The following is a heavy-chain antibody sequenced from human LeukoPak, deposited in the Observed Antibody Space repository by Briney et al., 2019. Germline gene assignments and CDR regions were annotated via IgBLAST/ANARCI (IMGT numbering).Heavy chain of an antibody. CDR2: MNPNNGNT. D-gene: IGHD1-26*01. CDR1: GYSFTSHD. J-gene: IGHJ6*03. CDR3: ARGSGSQEGYYYMDV. V-gene: IGHV1-8*03. Sequence: ASVKVSCKASGYSFTSHDINWVRQATGQGLEWMGWMNPNNGNTGSAQKFQGRVTISRDTSISTAYMELRSLRSDDTAVYYCARGSGSQEGYYYMDVWGKGTTVTVSS.